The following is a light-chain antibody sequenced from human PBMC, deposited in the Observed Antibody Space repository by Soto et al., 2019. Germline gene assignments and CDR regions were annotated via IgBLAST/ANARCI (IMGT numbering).Light chain of an antibody. Sequence: QSVLTQPASVSVSPGESITISRTGTSSDIGTYDHVDWFQQFPGKTPKLVIYSVSDRPSGVSYRFSGSKSGNTATLTISGLQADDEADYYCISYTVSRSYVFGTGTKVTV. V-gene: IGLV2-14*01. CDR3: ISYTVSRSYV. CDR2: SVS. J-gene: IGLJ1*01. CDR1: SSDIGTYDH.